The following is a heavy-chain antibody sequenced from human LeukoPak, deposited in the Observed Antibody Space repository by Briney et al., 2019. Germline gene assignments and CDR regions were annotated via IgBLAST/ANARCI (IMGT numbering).Heavy chain of an antibody. D-gene: IGHD1-26*01. CDR1: GFTFSSYG. CDR3: AKVGVGAPHRAFDI. J-gene: IGHJ3*02. Sequence: PGGSLRLSCAVSGFTFSSYGMSWVRQAPGKGLEWVSGISGSTGNGYFVDSVKGRFSISRDNSKSTVYLQMNSLRAEDTAVYYCAKVGVGAPHRAFDIWGQGTMVTVSS. V-gene: IGHV3-23*01. CDR2: ISGSTGNG.